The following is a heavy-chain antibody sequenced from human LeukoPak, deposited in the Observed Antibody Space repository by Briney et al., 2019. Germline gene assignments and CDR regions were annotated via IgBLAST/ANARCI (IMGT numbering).Heavy chain of an antibody. D-gene: IGHD6-19*01. Sequence: GGSLRLSCTASGFTFGDYAMSWFRQAPGKGLEWVGFIRSKAYGGTTEYAASVKGRFTISRDDSKSIAYLQMNSLKTKDTAVYYCTRSGWYSRNPFDYWGQGTLVTVSS. CDR3: TRSGWYSRNPFDY. J-gene: IGHJ4*02. CDR2: IRSKAYGGTT. V-gene: IGHV3-49*03. CDR1: GFTFGDYA.